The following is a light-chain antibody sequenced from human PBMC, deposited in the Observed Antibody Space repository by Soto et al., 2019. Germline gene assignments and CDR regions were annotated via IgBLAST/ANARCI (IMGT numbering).Light chain of an antibody. CDR3: QQYNKWPLT. V-gene: IGKV3-15*01. CDR2: GTS. CDR1: QSVSSN. J-gene: IGKJ4*01. Sequence: EIVMTQSPATLSESPGERATLSCRASQSVSSNLAWYQQKRGQAPRLLIYGTSTRATGIPARFSGSGSGTEFTLTISSLQSEALAVYYCQQYNKWPLTFGGGTKVEIK.